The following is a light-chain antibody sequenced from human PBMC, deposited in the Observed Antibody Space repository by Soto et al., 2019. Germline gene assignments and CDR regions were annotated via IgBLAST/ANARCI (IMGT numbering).Light chain of an antibody. Sequence: IVLTPSPGTLSLSPGERAPLSCRASQSVSSSYLAWYQQKPGQAPRLLIYGASSRATGIPDRFSRSGSGTDFTLTISRLEPEEFAVYYCQQYNNWPRTFGQGPKVDI. CDR1: QSVSSSY. CDR2: GAS. V-gene: IGKV3-20*01. J-gene: IGKJ1*01. CDR3: QQYNNWPRT.